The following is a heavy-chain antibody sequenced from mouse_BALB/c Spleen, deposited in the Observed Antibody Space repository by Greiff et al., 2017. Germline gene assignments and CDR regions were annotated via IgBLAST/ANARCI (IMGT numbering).Heavy chain of an antibody. CDR3: AGEGMTTVVAPRYFEV. J-gene: IGHJ1*01. CDR2: IWAGGCT. Sequence: VKLVESGPGLVAPSQSLSITCTVSGFSLPSYGVHWVRQPPGKGLEWLGVIWAGGCTNYNSALMSRLSISKDNSKSQVFLKRNSLQPDDTAMYYCAGEGMTTVVAPRYFEVWGAETTVTVSS. D-gene: IGHD1-1*01. V-gene: IGHV2-9*02. CDR1: GFSLPSYG.